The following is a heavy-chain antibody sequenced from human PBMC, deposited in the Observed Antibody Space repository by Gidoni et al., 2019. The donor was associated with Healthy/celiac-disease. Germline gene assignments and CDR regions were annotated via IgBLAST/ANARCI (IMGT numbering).Heavy chain of an antibody. V-gene: IGHV4-34*01. CDR3: ARGGLRDGSGSYLSA. CDR1: GGSFRRYY. J-gene: IGHJ4*02. CDR2: IKHSGST. D-gene: IGHD3-10*01. Sequence: HVQLQQCGAGRLTPSETLSLTCAGYGGSFRRYYWSWLRQPPGKGLEWIGEIKHSGSTNYNPPLKSRVTISVDTSKNQFSLKLSSVTAADTAVYYCARGGLRDGSGSYLSAWGQGTLVTVSS.